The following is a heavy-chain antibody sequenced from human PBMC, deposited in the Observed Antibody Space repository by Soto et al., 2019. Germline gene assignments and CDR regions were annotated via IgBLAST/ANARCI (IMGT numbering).Heavy chain of an antibody. CDR2: IYYSGST. CDR3: ARDRKYSSGRSTYYYYYMDV. J-gene: IGHJ6*03. D-gene: IGHD6-19*01. V-gene: IGHV4-59*01. Sequence: QVQLQESGPGLVKPSETLSLTCTVSGGSISSYYWSWIRQPPGKGLEWIGYIYYSGSTNYNPSLKSRVTISVDTSKNQFSLKLSSVTAADTAVYYCARDRKYSSGRSTYYYYYMDVWGKGTTVTVSS. CDR1: GGSISSYY.